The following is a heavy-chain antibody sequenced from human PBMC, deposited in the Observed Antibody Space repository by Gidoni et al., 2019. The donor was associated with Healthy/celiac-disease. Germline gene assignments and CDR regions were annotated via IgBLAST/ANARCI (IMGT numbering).Heavy chain of an antibody. Sequence: QVQLQQWGAGLLKPSETLSLTCAVYGWSFSGYYWSWIRQPPGKGLEWIGELNHSGSTNYNPSLKSRVTISVDTSKNQFSLKLSSVTAADTAVYYCARVGAYITMVRGVILSWGQGTLVTVSS. J-gene: IGHJ5*02. CDR3: ARVGAYITMVRGVILS. CDR2: LNHSGST. D-gene: IGHD3-10*01. V-gene: IGHV4-34*01. CDR1: GWSFSGYY.